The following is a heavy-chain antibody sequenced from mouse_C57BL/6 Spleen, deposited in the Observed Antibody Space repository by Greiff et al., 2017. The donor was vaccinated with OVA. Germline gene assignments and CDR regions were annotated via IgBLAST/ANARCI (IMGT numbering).Heavy chain of an antibody. CDR2: IDPENGDT. CDR1: GFNIKDDY. CDR3: TFTHLAY. Sequence: EVHLVESGAELVRPGASVKLSCTASGFNIKDDYMHWVKQRPEQGLEWIGWIDPENGDTEYASKFQGKATITADTSSNTAYLQLSSLTSEDTAVYYCTFTHLAYWGQGTLVTVSA. D-gene: IGHD1-1*01. V-gene: IGHV14-4*01. J-gene: IGHJ3*01.